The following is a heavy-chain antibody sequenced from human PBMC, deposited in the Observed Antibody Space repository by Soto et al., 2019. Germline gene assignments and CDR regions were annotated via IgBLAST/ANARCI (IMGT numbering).Heavy chain of an antibody. CDR1: GFTFSSYA. V-gene: IGHV3-23*01. J-gene: IGHJ4*02. Sequence: EVQLLESGGNLVHPGGSLRLSCAASGFTFSSYALTWVRQAPGKGLEWISGISGSGGSTYYADFVKGRFTISRDNSMHTLYLQMDSLSAEDTAIYYCAKHHGGVLSHFHSWGQGTPVTVSS. CDR3: AKHHGGVLSHFHS. D-gene: IGHD3-10*01. CDR2: ISGSGGST.